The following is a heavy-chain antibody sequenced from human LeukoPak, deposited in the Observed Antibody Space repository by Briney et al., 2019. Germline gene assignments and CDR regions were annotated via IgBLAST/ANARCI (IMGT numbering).Heavy chain of an antibody. V-gene: IGHV4-38-2*02. D-gene: IGHD2-15*01. CDR2: IYHSGST. CDR1: GYSISSGYY. Sequence: SETLSLTCTVSGYSISSGYYWGSIRQPPGKGLEWIGSIYHSGSTYYNPSLKSRVTVSVDTSKNQFSLKLSSVTAADTAVYYCASICSGGSCYSDTNWFDPWGQGTLVTVSS. J-gene: IGHJ5*02. CDR3: ASICSGGSCYSDTNWFDP.